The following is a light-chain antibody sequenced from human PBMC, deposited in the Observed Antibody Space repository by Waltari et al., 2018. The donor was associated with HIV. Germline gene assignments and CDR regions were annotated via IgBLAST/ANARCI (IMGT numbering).Light chain of an antibody. J-gene: IGKJ1*01. CDR2: GSS. CDR1: QSISTF. Sequence: DIQMTQSPSSLSASVGDRVPVTCRASQSISTFLNWYQQKPGKAPKLQIFGSSKLQDGVPSRFSGSGSGTDFTLTIGSLQSEDIATYYCQQSFNTPWTFGQGTKVEVK. CDR3: QQSFNTPWT. V-gene: IGKV1-39*01.